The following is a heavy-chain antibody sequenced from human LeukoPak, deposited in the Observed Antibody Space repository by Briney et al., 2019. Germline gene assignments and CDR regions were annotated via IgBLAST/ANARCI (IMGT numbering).Heavy chain of an antibody. V-gene: IGHV3-23*01. D-gene: IGHD4-17*01. CDR3: AKMHGDYVHFDY. Sequence: GGSLRLSCAASGFTFSSYAMSWVRQAPGKGLEWVSAISGSGGSTYYADSVKGRFTISRDNSKSTLYLQMNSLRAEDTAVYYCAKMHGDYVHFDYWGQGTLVTVSS. J-gene: IGHJ4*02. CDR1: GFTFSSYA. CDR2: ISGSGGST.